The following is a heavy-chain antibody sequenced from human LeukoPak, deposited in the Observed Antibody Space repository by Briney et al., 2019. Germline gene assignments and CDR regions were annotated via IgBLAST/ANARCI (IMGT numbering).Heavy chain of an antibody. J-gene: IGHJ3*02. D-gene: IGHD4-23*01. Sequence: GGSLRLSCAASGSTFSSYAMHWVRQAPGKRLGWVAAISYEGSYKYYTDPAKGRFIVSRDNSKSTLYLQMNSLRSEDTAVYFCARDRAALSTVAAIPDTFDIWGQGTMVTVSS. CDR3: ARDRAALSTVAAIPDTFDI. CDR2: ISYEGSYK. V-gene: IGHV3-30*10. CDR1: GSTFSSYA.